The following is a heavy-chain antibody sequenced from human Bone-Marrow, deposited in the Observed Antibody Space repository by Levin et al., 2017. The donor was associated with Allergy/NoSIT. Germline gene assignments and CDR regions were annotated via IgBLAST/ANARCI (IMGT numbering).Heavy chain of an antibody. CDR2: INTNTGNP. V-gene: IGHV7-4-1*01. D-gene: IGHD4-17*01. CDR3: ARDHMCRYGDYYLNYYYYYGMDV. CDR1: GYTFTSYA. Sequence: GESLKISCKASGYTFTSYAMNWVRQAPGQGLGWMGWINTNTGNPTYAQGFTGRFVFSLDTSVSTAYLQICSLKAEDTAVYYCARDHMCRYGDYYLNYYYYYGMDVWGQGTTVTVSS. J-gene: IGHJ6*02.